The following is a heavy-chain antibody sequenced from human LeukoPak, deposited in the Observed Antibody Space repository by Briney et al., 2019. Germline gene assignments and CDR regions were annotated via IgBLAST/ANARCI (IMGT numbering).Heavy chain of an antibody. D-gene: IGHD2-2*01. CDR3: ARDRGGATSTYYYYGLDV. Sequence: GKSLRLSCAASGFAFSTYATHWVRQAPGKGLEWVAVISYDGTNKYYGDSVTGRFTISRDNSKNTLYLQMNSLRGEDTAVYYCARDRGGATSTYYYYGLDVWGQGTTVTVSS. CDR2: ISYDGTNK. V-gene: IGHV3-30-3*01. CDR1: GFAFSTYA. J-gene: IGHJ6*02.